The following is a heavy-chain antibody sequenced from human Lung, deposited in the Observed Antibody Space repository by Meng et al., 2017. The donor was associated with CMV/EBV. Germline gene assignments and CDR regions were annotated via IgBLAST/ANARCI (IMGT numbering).Heavy chain of an antibody. Sequence: YCQASGYSFSGFYLNWARQAPGHGLEWLGRVNPISDDTHLAQKFEGRITVTRGATINTAFMELTRLRLDDTAVYYCAKSSDNGWSSWGPGTLVTVSS. V-gene: IGHV1-2*06. CDR2: VNPISDDT. CDR3: AKSSDNGWSS. D-gene: IGHD6-19*01. CDR1: GYSFSGFY. J-gene: IGHJ4*01.